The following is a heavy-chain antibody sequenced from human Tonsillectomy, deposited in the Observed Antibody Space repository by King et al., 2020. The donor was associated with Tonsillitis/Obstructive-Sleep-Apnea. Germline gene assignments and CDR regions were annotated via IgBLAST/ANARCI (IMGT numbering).Heavy chain of an antibody. CDR3: ATQIPYSSGSDY. D-gene: IGHD6-19*01. Sequence: EVQLVESGGGLVKPGWSLILSCAASCFAFINAWMSWVLQAAGMGLEWVGLIKRKTDGGTTDYAAPVKGRFTISRDDSKNTLYLQMDSLKTEDTAVYYCATQIPYSSGSDYWGQGTLVTVSS. CDR2: IKRKTDGGTT. J-gene: IGHJ4*02. V-gene: IGHV3-15*01. CDR1: CFAFINAW.